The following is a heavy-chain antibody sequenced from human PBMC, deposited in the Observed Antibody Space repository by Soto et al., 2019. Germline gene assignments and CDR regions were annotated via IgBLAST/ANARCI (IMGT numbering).Heavy chain of an antibody. CDR2: ISNSGNTI. J-gene: IGHJ6*02. CDR1: GFTFSDYY. D-gene: IGHD3-22*01. Sequence: QVQLVESGGGLVKPGGSLRLSCAASGFTFSDYYMSWIRQAPGKGLDWVSYISNSGNTIYYADSVKGRFTISRDNAKNSLDLQMNSLRAEEAAMYCCARALRDSTYGMDVWGQGTTVTVSS. V-gene: IGHV3-11*01. CDR3: ARALRDSTYGMDV.